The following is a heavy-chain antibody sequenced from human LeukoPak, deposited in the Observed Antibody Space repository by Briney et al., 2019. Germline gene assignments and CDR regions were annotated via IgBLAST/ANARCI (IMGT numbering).Heavy chain of an antibody. V-gene: IGHV3-23*01. CDR1: GFTFSSYA. J-gene: IGHJ4*02. Sequence: GGSLRLSCAASGFTFSSYAMNWVRQAPGKGLEWVSAISGSGVSTYYADSVKGRFTISRDNSKNTLYLQINSLRAEDTAVYYCARKLVGAYWGQGTLVTVSS. CDR2: ISGSGVST. D-gene: IGHD2-8*02. CDR3: ARKLVGAY.